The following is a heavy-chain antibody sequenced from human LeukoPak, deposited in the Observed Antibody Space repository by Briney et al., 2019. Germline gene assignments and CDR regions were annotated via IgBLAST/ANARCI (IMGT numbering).Heavy chain of an antibody. J-gene: IGHJ4*02. CDR1: GDSISNTRAA. CDR2: TYYRSKWYY. D-gene: IGHD4-23*01. V-gene: IGHV6-1*01. Sequence: SQTLSLTCAISGDSISNTRAAWNWIRQSPSRGLEWLGRTYYRSKWYYDYEVSVKSRITFNPDTSKNQFSLQLNSVTPEDTAVYYCARDGHAPNSPCYFESWGQGTLVTVSS. CDR3: ARDGHAPNSPCYFES.